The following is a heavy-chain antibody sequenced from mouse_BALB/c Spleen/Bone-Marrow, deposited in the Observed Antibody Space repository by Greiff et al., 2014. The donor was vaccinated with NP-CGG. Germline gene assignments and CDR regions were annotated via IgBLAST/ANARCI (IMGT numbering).Heavy chain of an antibody. CDR1: GFTFSDYY. CDR2: ISDGGNYS. J-gene: IGHJ4*01. V-gene: IGHV5-4*02. D-gene: IGHD2-10*02. Sequence: EVMLVESGGGLVKPGGSLKLSCAASGFTFSDYYIYLLRQTPEKRLEWVATISDGGNYSYYPDSVKGRFTISRDNAKNNLYLQMSSLKSEDTAMYYCARSRMRYGAMDYWGQGTSVTVFS. CDR3: ARSRMRYGAMDY.